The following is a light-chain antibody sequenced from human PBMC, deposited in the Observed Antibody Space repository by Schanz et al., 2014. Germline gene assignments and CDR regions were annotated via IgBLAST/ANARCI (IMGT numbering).Light chain of an antibody. CDR1: SSDVGGYNY. CDR2: DVS. CDR3: SSFTSSTTVV. Sequence: QSALTQPASVSGSPGQSITISCTGTSSDVGGYNYVSWYQQHPGKAPKLMIYDVSNRPSGVPDRFSGSKSGTSASLAITGLQAEDEADYYCSSFTSSTTVVFGGGTKLTVL. V-gene: IGLV2-14*01. J-gene: IGLJ2*01.